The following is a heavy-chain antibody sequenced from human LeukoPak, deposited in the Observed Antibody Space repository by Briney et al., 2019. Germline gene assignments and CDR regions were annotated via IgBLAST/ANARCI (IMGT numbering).Heavy chain of an antibody. Sequence: SQTLSPTCAISGDSVSTNSAAWNWIRQSPSRGLEWLGRTYYRSKWSHDYAPSVQSRITINPDTSKNQFSLHLNSVTPEDTAVYYCARGNRDFDSWGQGTLVTVSS. CDR2: TYYRSKWSH. CDR1: GDSVSTNSAA. J-gene: IGHJ5*01. V-gene: IGHV6-1*01. D-gene: IGHD2-21*02. CDR3: ARGNRDFDS.